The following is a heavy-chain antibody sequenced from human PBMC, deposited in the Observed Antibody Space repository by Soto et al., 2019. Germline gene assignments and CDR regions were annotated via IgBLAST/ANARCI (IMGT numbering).Heavy chain of an antibody. Sequence: QVQLVQSGAEVKKPGSSVKVSCKASGGTFSSYAISWVRQAPGQGLEWMGGIIPIFGTANYAQKFQGRVTINADESTSTAHLEVSSLRSEDTDVYYCARGGTIFGLVTEYYYYGMDVWGQGTTVTVSS. J-gene: IGHJ6*02. D-gene: IGHD3-3*01. CDR2: IIPIFGTA. CDR1: GGTFSSYA. V-gene: IGHV1-69*01. CDR3: ARGGTIFGLVTEYYYYGMDV.